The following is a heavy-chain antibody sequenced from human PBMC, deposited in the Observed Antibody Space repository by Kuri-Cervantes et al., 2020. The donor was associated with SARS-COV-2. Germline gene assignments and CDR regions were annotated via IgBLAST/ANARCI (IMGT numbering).Heavy chain of an antibody. V-gene: IGHV1-58*02. CDR2: IVVGSGNT. Sequence: SVKVSCKASGFTFTSSAMQWVRQARGQRLEWIGWIVVGSGNTNYAQKFQERVTITRDMSTSTAYMELSSLRAEDTAVYYCARAPPPASPRGGMDVWGQGTTVTVSS. CDR1: GFTFTSSA. J-gene: IGHJ6*02. D-gene: IGHD2-2*01. CDR3: ARAPPPASPRGGMDV.